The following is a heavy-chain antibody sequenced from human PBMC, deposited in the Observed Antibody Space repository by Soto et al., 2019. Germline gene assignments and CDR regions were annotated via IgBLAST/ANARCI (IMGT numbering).Heavy chain of an antibody. J-gene: IGHJ4*02. CDR3: AKSGEPGVVAATSFDF. CDR2: ISANGGSI. Sequence: EVQLVESGGRLVQPGKSLRLSCVASGFTFDDYAMHWVRQVPGKGREWVSGISANGGSIRYGESVKGRFTISRDNAKNSLSLQMNSLSAQDTALYYCAKSGEPGVVAATSFDFWGQGTLVSVSS. V-gene: IGHV3-9*01. D-gene: IGHD2-15*01. CDR1: GFTFDDYA.